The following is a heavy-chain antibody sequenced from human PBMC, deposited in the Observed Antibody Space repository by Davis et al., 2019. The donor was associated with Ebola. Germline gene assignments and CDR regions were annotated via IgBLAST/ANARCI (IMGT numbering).Heavy chain of an antibody. CDR2: IKQDEIEK. J-gene: IGHJ6*02. CDR3: VRDSEYRLLINPDGMDV. Sequence: PGGSLRLSCAASGFMFDEYSMVWVRQAPGKGLEWVANIKQDEIEKNYADSVKGRFTISRDNGKNLMFLQMNSLSADDTAVYYCVRDSEYRLLINPDGMDVWGHGTSVTVSS. CDR1: GFMFDEYS. D-gene: IGHD3-9*01. V-gene: IGHV3-7*01.